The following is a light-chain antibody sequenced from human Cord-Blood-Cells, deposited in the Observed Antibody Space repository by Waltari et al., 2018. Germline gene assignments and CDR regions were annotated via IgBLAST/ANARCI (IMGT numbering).Light chain of an antibody. CDR2: GAS. V-gene: IGKV3-15*01. CDR3: QQYNNWPPIT. J-gene: IGKJ5*01. Sequence: EIVLTQSPATLSVSPGERATLSCRASQSVSSNLAWYQQKPGQAPRPLIYGASTRATRIPARFSGSGSGTEFTLTISSLQSEDFAVYYCQQYNNWPPITFGQGTRLEIK. CDR1: QSVSSN.